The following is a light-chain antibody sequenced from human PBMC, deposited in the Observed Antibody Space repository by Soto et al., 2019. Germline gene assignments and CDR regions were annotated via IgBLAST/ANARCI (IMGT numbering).Light chain of an antibody. Sequence: DIHLTQSPSSLSASIGDRVTITCRASQTVNTYLHWYQQKPGKAPKLLIYKASSLESGVPSRFSGSGSGTEFTLTISSLQPDDFATYYCQQYKSYPWTFGQGTKV. J-gene: IGKJ1*01. V-gene: IGKV1-5*03. CDR3: QQYKSYPWT. CDR2: KAS. CDR1: QTVNTY.